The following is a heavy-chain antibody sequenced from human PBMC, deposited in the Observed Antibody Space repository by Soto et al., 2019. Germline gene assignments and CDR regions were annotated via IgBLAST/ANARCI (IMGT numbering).Heavy chain of an antibody. D-gene: IGHD2-2*01. Sequence: SETLSLTCAVYGGSFSGYYWSWIRQPPGKGLEWIGEINHSGSTNYNPSLKSRVTISVDTSKNQFSLKLSSVTAADTAVYYCARSEYQLLFRYGMDVWGQGTTVTVSS. V-gene: IGHV4-34*01. CDR3: ARSEYQLLFRYGMDV. CDR2: INHSGST. CDR1: GGSFSGYY. J-gene: IGHJ6*02.